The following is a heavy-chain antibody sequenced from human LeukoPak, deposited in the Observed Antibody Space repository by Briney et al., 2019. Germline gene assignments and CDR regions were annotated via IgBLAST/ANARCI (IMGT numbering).Heavy chain of an antibody. CDR2: INHSGST. Sequence: SETLSLTCAVYGGSFSGYYWSWIRQPPGKGLEWIGEINHSGSTNYNPSLKSRVTISVDTSKNQFSLKLSSVTAADTAVYYCARAAPRVHYYYYMDVWGKGTTVTVSS. CDR1: GGSFSGYY. J-gene: IGHJ6*03. V-gene: IGHV4-34*01. CDR3: ARAAPRVHYYYYMDV.